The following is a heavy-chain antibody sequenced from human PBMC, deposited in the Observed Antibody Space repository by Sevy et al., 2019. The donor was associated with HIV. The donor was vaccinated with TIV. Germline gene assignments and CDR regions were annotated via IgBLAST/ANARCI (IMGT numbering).Heavy chain of an antibody. CDR2: IYYSGST. J-gene: IGHJ6*02. CDR1: GGSISSSSYY. V-gene: IGHV4-39*01. Sequence: SETLSLTCTVSGGSISSSSYYWGWIRQPPGKGLEWIGSIYYSGSTYYHPSLKSRVTISVDTSKNQFSLKLSSVTAADTAVYYCARDRAYYYYGMDVWGQGTTVTVSS. CDR3: ARDRAYYYYGMDV.